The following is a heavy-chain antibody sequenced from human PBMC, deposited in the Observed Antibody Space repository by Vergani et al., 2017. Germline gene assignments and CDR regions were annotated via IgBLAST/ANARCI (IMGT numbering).Heavy chain of an antibody. CDR3: ARGYGYFDY. CDR2: IIPILGIA. D-gene: IGHD4-17*01. J-gene: IGHJ4*02. V-gene: IGHV1-69*09. Sequence: VQLVQSGAEVKKPGESLKISCKCSGYSFTSYWIGWVRQMPGKGLEWMGRIIPILGIANYAQKFQGRVTITADKSTSTAYMELRSLRSDDTAVYYCARGYGYFDYWGQGTLVTVSS. CDR1: GYSFTSYW.